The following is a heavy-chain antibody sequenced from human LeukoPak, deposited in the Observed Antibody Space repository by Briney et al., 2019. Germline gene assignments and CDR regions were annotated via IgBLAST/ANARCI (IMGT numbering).Heavy chain of an antibody. CDR2: IYHSGST. V-gene: IGHV4-34*01. J-gene: IGHJ4*02. Sequence: SETLSLTCAVYGGSFSGYYWSWIRQPPGKGLEWIGSIYHSGSTYYNPSLKSRVTISVDTSKNQFSLKLSTVTAADTAVYYCARRGGVVLDYRGQGTLVTVSS. D-gene: IGHD3-3*01. CDR1: GGSFSGYY. CDR3: ARRGGVVLDY.